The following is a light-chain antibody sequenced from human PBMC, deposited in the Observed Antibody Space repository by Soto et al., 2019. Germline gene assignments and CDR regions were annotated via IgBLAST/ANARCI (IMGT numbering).Light chain of an antibody. J-gene: IGKJ2*01. V-gene: IGKV3-20*01. CDR3: QRYGSSPPFT. CDR2: GAS. Sequence: EIVLTHSPGTLSLSPGERATLSCRASQRVSSSYLAWYQQKPGQAPRLLIYGASTRATGIPDRFSGSGSGTDFTLTISRLEPEDLTVYFCQRYGSSPPFTFGQGNKVEI. CDR1: QRVSSSY.